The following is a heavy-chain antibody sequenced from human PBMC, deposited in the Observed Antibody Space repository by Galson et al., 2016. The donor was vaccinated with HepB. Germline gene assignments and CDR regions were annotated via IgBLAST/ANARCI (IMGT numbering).Heavy chain of an antibody. J-gene: IGHJ4*02. CDR2: IAQSGST. CDR1: GGSISSSSYY. V-gene: IGHV4-39*07. D-gene: IGHD3-10*01. Sequence: SETLSLTCSVSGGSISSSSYYWGWIRQPPGKGLEWIGTIAQSGSTYYNPSLKSRVTTSLDTSKNHLSLRLSSVTAAATAVYYCARPRINTQGFYFDHWGQGTLVTVSS. CDR3: ARPRINTQGFYFDH.